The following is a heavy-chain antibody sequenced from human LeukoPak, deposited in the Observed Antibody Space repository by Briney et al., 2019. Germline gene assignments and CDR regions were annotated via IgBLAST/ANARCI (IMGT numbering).Heavy chain of an antibody. Sequence: ASQTLSLTCTVSGGSISSGGYYWSWIRQHPGKSLEWIAYIYYSGNTYYNPSLKSRVTISVDTSKNQFSLKLRSVTAADTAVYYCVRGLVVVAANYFDYWGQGTLVTVSS. CDR2: IYYSGNT. V-gene: IGHV4-31*03. CDR1: GGSISSGGYY. CDR3: VRGLVVVAANYFDY. D-gene: IGHD2-15*01. J-gene: IGHJ4*02.